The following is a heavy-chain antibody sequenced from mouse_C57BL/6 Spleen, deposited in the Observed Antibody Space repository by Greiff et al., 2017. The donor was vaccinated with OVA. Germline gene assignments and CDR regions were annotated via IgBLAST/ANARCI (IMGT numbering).Heavy chain of an antibody. CDR3: ARSTTAYYSLDY. CDR2: IDPSDSYT. V-gene: IGHV1-69*01. D-gene: IGHD2-12*01. J-gene: IGHJ2*01. CDR1: GYTFTSYW. Sequence: QVQLKQPGAELVMPGASVKLSGKASGYTFTSYWMHWVKQRPGQGLEWIGEIDPSDSYTNYNQKFKGKSTLTVDKSSSTAYMQLSSLTSEDSAVYYCARSTTAYYSLDYWGQGTTLTVSS.